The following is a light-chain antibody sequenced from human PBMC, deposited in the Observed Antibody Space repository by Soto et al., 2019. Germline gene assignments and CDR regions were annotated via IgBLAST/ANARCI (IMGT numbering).Light chain of an antibody. Sequence: EIVLTQSPATLSLSPGERATLSCRASQSVSSNLAWYQQKPGQAPRLLIFGASSRATGIPDKFSGSGSGTDFTLTISRLEPDDFAVYYCQHYGSSSWTFGQGTKVDIK. CDR3: QHYGSSSWT. V-gene: IGKV3-20*01. CDR2: GAS. J-gene: IGKJ1*01. CDR1: QSVSSN.